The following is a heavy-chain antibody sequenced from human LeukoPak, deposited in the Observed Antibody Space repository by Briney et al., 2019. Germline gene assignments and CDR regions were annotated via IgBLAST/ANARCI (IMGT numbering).Heavy chain of an antibody. V-gene: IGHV3-48*03. CDR2: IVNGGSTI. CDR3: ARGTAYYDILTGYYFDY. CDR1: GFTFSSYE. D-gene: IGHD3-9*01. Sequence: HPGGSLRLSCAASGFTFSSYEMNWVRQAPGKGLEWVSYIVNGGSTIYYADSVKGRFTISRDNAKNSLYLQMNSLRAEDTAVYYCARGTAYYDILTGYYFDYWGQGTLVTVSS. J-gene: IGHJ4*02.